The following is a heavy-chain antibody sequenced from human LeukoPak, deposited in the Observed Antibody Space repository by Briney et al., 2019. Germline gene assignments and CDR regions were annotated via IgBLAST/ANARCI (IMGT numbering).Heavy chain of an antibody. CDR2: IYSGGST. CDR3: ARVPSGILSNWFDP. V-gene: IGHV3-53*01. Sequence: GGSLRLSCAASGFTVSSNYMSWVRQAPGKGLEWVSVIYSGGSTYYADSVKGRFTISRDNSKNTLYLQMNSLRAEDTAVYYGARVPSGILSNWFDPWGQGTLVTVSS. J-gene: IGHJ5*02. CDR1: GFTVSSNY. D-gene: IGHD3-3*01.